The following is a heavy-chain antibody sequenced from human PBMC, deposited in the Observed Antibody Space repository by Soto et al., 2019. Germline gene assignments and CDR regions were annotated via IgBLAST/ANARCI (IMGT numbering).Heavy chain of an antibody. J-gene: IGHJ6*02. CDR1: GFTFSSYG. CDR2: ISSGPVTT. CDR3: ARGSGAPAGTSYYYYYYGMDV. Sequence: PGWSLRLSCVASGFTFSSYGMNWVRQAPGKGLEWVSYISSGPVTTNYADSVKGRFTISRDNSKNTLYLQLNSLRAEDTAVYYCARGSGAPAGTSYYYYYYGMDVWGQGTTVTVSS. V-gene: IGHV3-48*01. D-gene: IGHD6-19*01.